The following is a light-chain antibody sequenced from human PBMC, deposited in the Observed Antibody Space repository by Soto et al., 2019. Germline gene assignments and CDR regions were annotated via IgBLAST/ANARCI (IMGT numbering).Light chain of an antibody. J-gene: IGLJ3*02. V-gene: IGLV1-44*01. CDR2: RNN. Sequence: QAVVSQPPSASGTPGQRVTISCSGRTSNIGSNTVSWYQHLPGTAPKLLVYRNNERPSGVPDRFSGSKSGTSASLAISGLQSEDEADYYCAGWDDSLNGWVFGGGTKLTVL. CDR1: TSNIGSNT. CDR3: AGWDDSLNGWV.